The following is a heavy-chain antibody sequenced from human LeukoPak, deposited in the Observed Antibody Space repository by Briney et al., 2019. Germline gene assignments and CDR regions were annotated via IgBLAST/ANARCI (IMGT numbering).Heavy chain of an antibody. V-gene: IGHV3-23*01. CDR3: ASAPTGYSSGWYGGDAFDI. CDR2: ISGSGGST. Sequence: GGSLRLSCAASGFTFSSYAMSWVRQAPGKGLEWVSAISGSGGSTYYADSVKGRFTISRDNAKNSLYLQMNSLRAEDTAVYYCASAPTGYSSGWYGGDAFDIWGQGTMVTVSS. CDR1: GFTFSSYA. J-gene: IGHJ3*02. D-gene: IGHD6-19*01.